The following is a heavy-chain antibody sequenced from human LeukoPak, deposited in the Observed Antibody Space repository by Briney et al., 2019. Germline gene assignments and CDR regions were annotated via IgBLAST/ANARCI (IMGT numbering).Heavy chain of an antibody. J-gene: IGHJ4*02. CDR2: ISAYNGNT. V-gene: IGHV1-18*01. D-gene: IGHD4-17*01. CDR3: ARDEGLTVTTVSGY. CDR1: GYTFTSYG. Sequence: ASVKVSCKASGYTFTSYGISWVRQAPGQGLEWMGWISAYNGNTNYAQKLRGRVTMTTDTSTSTAYMELRSLRSDDTAVYYCARDEGLTVTTVSGYWGQGTLVTVSS.